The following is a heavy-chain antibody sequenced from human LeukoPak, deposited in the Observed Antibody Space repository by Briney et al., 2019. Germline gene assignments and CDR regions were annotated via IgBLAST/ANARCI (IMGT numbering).Heavy chain of an antibody. CDR2: ISPDNGNT. V-gene: IGHV1-3*01. D-gene: IGHD3-10*01. Sequence: ASVKVSCKASGYTFTCYAMHWVRQAPRQRLEWMGWISPDNGNTKYSQKFQGRVTITRDTSASTAYMELSSLRSEDTAVYYCAVRGVTACLDPWGQGTLVTVSS. CDR3: AVRGVTACLDP. J-gene: IGHJ5*02. CDR1: GYTFTCYA.